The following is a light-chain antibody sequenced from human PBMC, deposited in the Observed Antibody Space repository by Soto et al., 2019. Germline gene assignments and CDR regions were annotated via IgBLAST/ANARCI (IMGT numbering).Light chain of an antibody. V-gene: IGLV2-14*01. CDR1: SSDVGGYNF. CDR2: EVS. J-gene: IGLJ1*01. Sequence: QPVLTQPASVSGSPGQSIIISCTGSSSDVGGYNFVSWYQQHPGKAPKLMIYEVSNRPSGVSNRFSGSKSGNTASLSISGLQAEDEAEYYCSSYTSNSTRVFGTGTKVTVL. CDR3: SSYTSNSTRV.